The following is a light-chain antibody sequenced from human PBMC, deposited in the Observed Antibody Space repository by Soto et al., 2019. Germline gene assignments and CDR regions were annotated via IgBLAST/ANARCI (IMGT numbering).Light chain of an antibody. CDR2: GAS. CDR1: QTISNY. CDR3: QQSYSTWWT. J-gene: IGKJ1*01. V-gene: IGKV1-39*01. Sequence: DIQLPQSPSSLSASVGDILTITCRASQTISNYLNWYQQKPGKAPKLLIYGASSLQSWVPSRFTGSGSGTDFTLTISSLQPEDFATYYCQQSYSTWWTFGQGTKVDIK.